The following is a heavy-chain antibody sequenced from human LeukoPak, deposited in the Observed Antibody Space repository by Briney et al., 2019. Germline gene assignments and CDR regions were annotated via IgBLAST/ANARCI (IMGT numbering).Heavy chain of an antibody. Sequence: LSLTCTVSGGSISSGGYYWSWIRQHPGKGLEWIGYIYYSGSTYYNPSLKSRVTISVDTSKNQFSLKLSSVTAADTAVYYCARAGAHYYDSSGYCHFDYWGQGTLVTVSS. J-gene: IGHJ4*02. CDR3: ARAGAHYYDSSGYCHFDY. CDR1: GGSISSGGYY. D-gene: IGHD3-22*01. V-gene: IGHV4-31*03. CDR2: IYYSGST.